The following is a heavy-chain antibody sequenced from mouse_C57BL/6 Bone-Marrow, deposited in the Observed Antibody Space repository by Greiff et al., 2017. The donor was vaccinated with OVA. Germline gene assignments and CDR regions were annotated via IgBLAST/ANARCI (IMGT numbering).Heavy chain of an antibody. CDR3: ARDDDYWYFDV. Sequence: EVKLVESGGGLVQSGRSLRLSCATSGFTFSDFYMEWVRQAPGKGLEWIAASKNKANDNTTEYSATVKGRFIVARYTSQSNLYLQMNALRAADTSIYYCARDDDYWYFDVWGRGTTVTVSS. CDR1: GFTFSDFY. J-gene: IGHJ1*03. V-gene: IGHV7-1*01. CDR2: SKNKANDNTT.